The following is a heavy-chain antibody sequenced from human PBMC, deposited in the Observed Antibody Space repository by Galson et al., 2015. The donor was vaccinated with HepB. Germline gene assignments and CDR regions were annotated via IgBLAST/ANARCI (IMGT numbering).Heavy chain of an antibody. Sequence: SLRLSCAASGFSFSNAWMSWVRQAPGKGLEWVSVIYSGGSTYYVDSVKGRFTISRDNSKNTLYLQMNSLRAEDTAVYYCAREGGEVAYCGGDCYSNAFDIWGQGTMVTVSS. V-gene: IGHV3-66*01. D-gene: IGHD2-21*02. CDR3: AREGGEVAYCGGDCYSNAFDI. CDR2: IYSGGST. CDR1: GFSFSNAW. J-gene: IGHJ3*02.